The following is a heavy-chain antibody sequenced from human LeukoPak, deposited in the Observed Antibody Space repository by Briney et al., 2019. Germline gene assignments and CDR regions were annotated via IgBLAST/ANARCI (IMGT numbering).Heavy chain of an antibody. CDR2: ISSSAVGT. J-gene: IGHJ4*02. Sequence: GGSLRLSCAASGFTFSDFWMTWVRQAPGKGLEWVSAISSSAVGTYYADSVKGRFTISRDNSKNTLYLQMNSLRAEDTAVYYCAKELYVDIVAASGDSWGQGTLVTVSS. CDR1: GFTFSDFW. CDR3: AKELYVDIVAASGDS. V-gene: IGHV3-23*01. D-gene: IGHD5-12*01.